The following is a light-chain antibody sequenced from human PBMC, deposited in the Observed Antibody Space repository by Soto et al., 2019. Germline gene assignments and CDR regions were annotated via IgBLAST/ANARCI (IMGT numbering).Light chain of an antibody. J-gene: IGKJ4*01. CDR3: QQASTFPS. V-gene: IGKV1-12*02. CDR2: AAS. CDR1: QDIGIW. Sequence: DIPMTQSPSFVSASLGDTVTITCRASQDIGIWLAWYRQRPGKAPNLLIFAASALESGVPSRFRGSGSGTEFTLTISSLQPEDSATYFCQQASTFPSFGGGTKVEI.